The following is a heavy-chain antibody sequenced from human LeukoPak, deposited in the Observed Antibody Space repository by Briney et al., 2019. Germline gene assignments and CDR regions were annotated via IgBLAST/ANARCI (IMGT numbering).Heavy chain of an antibody. V-gene: IGHV3-30-3*01. CDR1: GFTFSSYA. CDR3: AREGREWLSVGIDY. D-gene: IGHD6-19*01. J-gene: IGHJ4*02. CDR2: ISYDATNK. Sequence: GGSLRLSCAASGFTFSSYAVYWVRQAPGKGLEWVAVISYDATNKYYADSVKGRFTISRDNSKNTLYLQMNSLRAEDTAIYYCAREGREWLSVGIDYWGQGTLVTVSS.